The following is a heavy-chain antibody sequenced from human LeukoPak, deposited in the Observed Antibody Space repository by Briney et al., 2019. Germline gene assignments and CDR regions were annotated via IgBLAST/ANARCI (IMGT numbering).Heavy chain of an antibody. D-gene: IGHD1-14*01. V-gene: IGHV3-30*04. J-gene: IGHJ6*03. Sequence: GGSLRLSCAASGFTFSSYAMQWVRQAPGKGLEWVAVISYDGSNKYYADSVKGRFTISRDNSKNTLYLQMNSLRAEDTAVYYCARDRNQLSYMDVWGKGTTVTVSS. CDR1: GFTFSSYA. CDR3: ARDRNQLSYMDV. CDR2: ISYDGSNK.